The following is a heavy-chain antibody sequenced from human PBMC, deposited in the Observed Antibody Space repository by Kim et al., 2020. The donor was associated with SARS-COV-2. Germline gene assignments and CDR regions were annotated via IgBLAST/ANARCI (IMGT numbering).Heavy chain of an antibody. Sequence: SETLSLTCTVSGGSISSNSFFWGWIRQPPGKGLEWIGSVYYSGRTYYTPSLKSRVSISLDMSKNQFSLKLSSVTAADTAVYYCARDSGRNDYGDYTWFDPWGQGVLVTVSS. CDR1: GGSISSNSFF. V-gene: IGHV4-39*07. CDR3: ARDSGRNDYGDYTWFDP. CDR2: VYYSGRT. J-gene: IGHJ5*02. D-gene: IGHD4-17*01.